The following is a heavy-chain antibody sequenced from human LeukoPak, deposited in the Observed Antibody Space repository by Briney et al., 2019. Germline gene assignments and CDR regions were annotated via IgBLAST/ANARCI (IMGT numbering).Heavy chain of an antibody. V-gene: IGHV4-39*01. D-gene: IGHD2-2*01. Sequence: SETLSLTCTVSGGSISNSSYFWGWIRQPPGKGLEWIGSIYFTGTTYYNPSLKSRVNVSENTSKNQLSLRVTSVTATDTAVYYCARGVNFCSSSHCRGDYFDSWGQGTLVTVSS. CDR1: GGSISNSSYF. CDR2: IYFTGTT. J-gene: IGHJ4*02. CDR3: ARGVNFCSSSHCRGDYFDS.